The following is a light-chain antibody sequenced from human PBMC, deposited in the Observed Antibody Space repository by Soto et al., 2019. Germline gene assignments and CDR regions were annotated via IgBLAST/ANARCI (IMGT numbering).Light chain of an antibody. CDR3: QQFSSYPLT. CDR1: QGVSGTY. J-gene: IGKJ4*01. Sequence: EIVLTQSPGTLSLSPGERATLSCRASQGVSGTYLAWYQQTPGQAPRLLIYGASSRATGIPDRFSGSGSGTDFTLTISRLEPEDFTVYYCQQFSSYPLTFGGGTKVDIK. CDR2: GAS. V-gene: IGKV3-20*01.